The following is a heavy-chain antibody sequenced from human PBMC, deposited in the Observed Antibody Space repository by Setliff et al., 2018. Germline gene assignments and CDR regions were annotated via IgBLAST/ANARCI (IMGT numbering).Heavy chain of an antibody. J-gene: IGHJ4*02. CDR3: AKDPRDTYYNCGY. Sequence: PGGSLRLSCAASGFTFSDYSMHWVRQAPGKGLKWVAFIRYDGSNKYYADSVKGRFTISRDNSKNTLYLQMNSLRAEDTAVYYCAKDPRDTYYNCGYWGQGTLVTVSS. CDR2: IRYDGSNK. V-gene: IGHV3-30*02. D-gene: IGHD3-3*01. CDR1: GFTFSDYS.